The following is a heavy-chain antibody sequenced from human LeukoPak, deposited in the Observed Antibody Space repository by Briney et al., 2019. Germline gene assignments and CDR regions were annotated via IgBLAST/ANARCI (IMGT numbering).Heavy chain of an antibody. Sequence: GGSLRLSRAASGFTFSSYGMHWVRQAPGKGLEWVAVISYDGSNKYYADSVKGRFTISRDNSKNTLYLQMNSLRAEDTAVYYCAKDRKSLAARSGYGMDVWGQGTTVTVSS. CDR3: AKDRKSLAARSGYGMDV. J-gene: IGHJ6*02. V-gene: IGHV3-30*18. D-gene: IGHD6-6*01. CDR2: ISYDGSNK. CDR1: GFTFSSYG.